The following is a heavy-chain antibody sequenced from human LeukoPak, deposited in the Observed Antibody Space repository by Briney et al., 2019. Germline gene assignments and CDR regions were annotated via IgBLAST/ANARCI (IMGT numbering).Heavy chain of an antibody. J-gene: IGHJ1*01. Sequence: ASVKVSCKASGYTFTSYGISWVRQAPGQELEWMGWISAYNVNTNYAQKLQGRVTMTTDTSTSTAYMELRSLRSDDTAVYYCARVIVGCSGGSCYRYLQHWGQGTLVTVSS. CDR2: ISAYNVNT. V-gene: IGHV1-18*01. CDR1: GYTFTSYG. CDR3: ARVIVGCSGGSCYRYLQH. D-gene: IGHD2-15*01.